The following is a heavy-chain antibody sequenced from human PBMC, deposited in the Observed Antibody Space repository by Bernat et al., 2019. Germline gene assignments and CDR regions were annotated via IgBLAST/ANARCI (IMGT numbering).Heavy chain of an antibody. Sequence: QVQLQESGPGLVKPSETLSLTCTVSGGSISSYYWSWIRQPPGKGLEWIGYIYYSGSTYYNPSLKSRVAISLDTSRIQFSLKLSSVTAADTAVYYCSRSGSGRSYWGQGTLVTVSS. CDR3: SRSGSGRSY. D-gene: IGHD3-10*01. CDR1: GGSISSYY. V-gene: IGHV4-59*12. CDR2: IYYSGST. J-gene: IGHJ4*02.